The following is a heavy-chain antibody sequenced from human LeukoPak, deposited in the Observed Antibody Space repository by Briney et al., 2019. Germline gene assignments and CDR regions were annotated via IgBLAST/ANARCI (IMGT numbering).Heavy chain of an antibody. Sequence: ASVKVSCKASGGTFSSYAISWVRQAPGQGLEWMGGIIPIFGTANCAQKFQGRVTITADESTSTAYMELSSLRSEDTAVYYCASPSRYCSSTSCYGYWGQGTLVTVSS. CDR3: ASPSRYCSSTSCYGY. J-gene: IGHJ4*02. V-gene: IGHV1-69*13. CDR1: GGTFSSYA. D-gene: IGHD2-2*01. CDR2: IIPIFGTA.